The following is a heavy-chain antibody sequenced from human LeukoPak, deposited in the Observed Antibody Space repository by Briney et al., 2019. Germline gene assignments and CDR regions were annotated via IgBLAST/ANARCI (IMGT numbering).Heavy chain of an antibody. CDR1: GFTVSSNY. CDR3: ARGLNTSGLRY. J-gene: IGHJ4*02. D-gene: IGHD2-2*02. CDR2: IYSGGST. Sequence: GGFLRLSCAASGFTVSSNYMSWVRQAPGKGLEWVSVIYSGGSTYYADSVKGRFTISRDNSKNTLYLQMNSLRAEDTAVYYCARGLNTSGLRYWGQGTLVTVSS. V-gene: IGHV3-66*01.